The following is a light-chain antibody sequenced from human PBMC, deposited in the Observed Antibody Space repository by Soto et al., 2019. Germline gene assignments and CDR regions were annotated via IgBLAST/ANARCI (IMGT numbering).Light chain of an antibody. Sequence: QSALTQPRSVSGSPGQSVTISCTGTSSDVGGYNYVSWYQQHPGKAPKFMIYDVTKRPSGVPDRFSGSKSGNTASLTISGLQVEDEAVYYCSSYTSGSTLPWVFGTGTKLTVL. J-gene: IGLJ1*01. CDR2: DVT. CDR3: SSYTSGSTLPWV. CDR1: SSDVGGYNY. V-gene: IGLV2-11*01.